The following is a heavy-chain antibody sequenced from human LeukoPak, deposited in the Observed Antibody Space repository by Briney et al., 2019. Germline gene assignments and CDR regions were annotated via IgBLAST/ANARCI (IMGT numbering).Heavy chain of an antibody. D-gene: IGHD2-15*01. CDR3: ARRVVVAALDY. CDR2: ISDSGLST. V-gene: IGHV3-23*01. Sequence: GGSLRVSCAASGFTFRSYAMSWVRQAPGEGLEWVAGISDSGLSTYYADSVKGRFTISRDNSKDTLYLQMNSLRVDDTAVYYCARRVVVAALDYWGQGILVTVSS. CDR1: GFTFRSYA. J-gene: IGHJ4*02.